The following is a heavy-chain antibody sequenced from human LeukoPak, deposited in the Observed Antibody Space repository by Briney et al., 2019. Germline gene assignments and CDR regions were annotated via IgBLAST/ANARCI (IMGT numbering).Heavy chain of an antibody. CDR3: ARDWSVRGYSYGYGMDV. J-gene: IGHJ6*02. CDR1: GFTFSSYS. Sequence: GGSLRLSCAASGFTFSSYSMNWVRQAPGKGLEWVSYISSSSSTIYYADSVKGRFTISRDNAKNSLYLQMNSLRAEDTAVYYCARDWSVRGYSYGYGMDVWGQGTTVTVSS. D-gene: IGHD5-18*01. CDR2: ISSSSSTI. V-gene: IGHV3-48*01.